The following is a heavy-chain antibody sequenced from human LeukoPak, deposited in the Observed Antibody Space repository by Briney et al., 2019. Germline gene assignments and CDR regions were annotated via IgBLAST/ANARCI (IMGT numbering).Heavy chain of an antibody. D-gene: IGHD3-10*01. CDR1: GFTFSSYA. V-gene: IGHV3-23*01. CDR3: AKGGFSYYGPFDY. Sequence: PGGSLRLSCAASGFTFSSYAMSWVRQAPGKGLEWVSAISGSGGSTYYADSVKGGFTISRDNSKNTLYLQMNSLRAEDTAVYYCAKGGFSYYGPFDYWGQGTLVTVSS. J-gene: IGHJ4*02. CDR2: ISGSGGST.